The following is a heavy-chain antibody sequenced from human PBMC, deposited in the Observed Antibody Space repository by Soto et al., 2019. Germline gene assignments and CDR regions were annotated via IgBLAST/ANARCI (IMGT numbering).Heavy chain of an antibody. D-gene: IGHD4-17*01. CDR1: GINLRNYY. CDR2: ISVSGNTT. J-gene: IGHJ4*02. V-gene: IGHV3-11*01. Sequence: QVQLVESGGGLVNPGGSLRLSCAASGINLRNYYMSWIRQAPGKGLEWLSHISVSGNTTSYADSVKGRFTISRDNTKNSLSLQMNSLRAEDTAVYYCAREPGYGAPTFHDLDYWGQGTLVTVSS. CDR3: AREPGYGAPTFHDLDY.